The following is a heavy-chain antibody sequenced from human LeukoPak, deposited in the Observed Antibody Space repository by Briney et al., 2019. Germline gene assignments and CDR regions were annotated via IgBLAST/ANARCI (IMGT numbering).Heavy chain of an antibody. V-gene: IGHV3-30*01. J-gene: IGHJ4*02. Sequence: SVKGRFTISRDNSKNTLYLQMNSLRAEDTAVYYCARADIVVVPALPDYWGQGTLVTVSS. D-gene: IGHD2-2*01. CDR3: ARADIVVVPALPDY.